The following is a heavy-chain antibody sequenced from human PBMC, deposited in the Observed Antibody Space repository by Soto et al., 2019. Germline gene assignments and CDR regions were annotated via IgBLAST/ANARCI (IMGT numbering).Heavy chain of an antibody. CDR2: IYYSGST. V-gene: IGHV4-39*01. CDR1: GGSISSSSYY. D-gene: IGHD3-3*01. Sequence: SETLSLTCTVSGGSISSSSYYWGWIRQPPGKGLEWIGSIYYSGSTYYNPSLKSRVTISVDTSKNQFSLKLSSVTAADTAVYYCARLLVQEGDYDFWSPYYGMDVWGQGTTVTVSS. CDR3: ARLLVQEGDYDFWSPYYGMDV. J-gene: IGHJ6*02.